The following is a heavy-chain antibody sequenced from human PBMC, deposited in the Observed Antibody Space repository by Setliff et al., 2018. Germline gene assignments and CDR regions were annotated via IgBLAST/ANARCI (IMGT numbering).Heavy chain of an antibody. CDR3: TTELVVVVAATLLYYNDAFDI. Sequence: LSLSCAASGFTFSSYSMNWFCQATGKGMERVGFIRSKTDGGTTDYAAPVKCRFTISRDDSKNTLYLQMNSLKTEDTAVYYCTTELVVVVAATLLYYNDAFDIWGQGTMVTVSS. CDR2: IRSKTDGGTT. CDR1: GFTFSSYS. V-gene: IGHV3-15*01. J-gene: IGHJ3*02. D-gene: IGHD2-15*01.